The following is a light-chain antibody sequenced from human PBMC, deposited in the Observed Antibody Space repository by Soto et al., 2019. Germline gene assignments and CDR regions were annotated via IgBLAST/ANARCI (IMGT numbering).Light chain of an antibody. J-gene: IGKJ5*01. Sequence: ELVLRQYPGTRSVSRGERDTLSCRASQSISSSFLAWYQQKPGQAPRLLIYGASSRATGIPDTFSGSGSGTDFTLTISSRDPEGFAVYYCQQYYSSQGTFGQGTRLEIK. CDR2: GAS. V-gene: IGKV3-20*01. CDR3: QQYYSSQGT. CDR1: QSISSSF.